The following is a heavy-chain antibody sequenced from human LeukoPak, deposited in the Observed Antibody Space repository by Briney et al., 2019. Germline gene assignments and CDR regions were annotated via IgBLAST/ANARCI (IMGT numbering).Heavy chain of an antibody. V-gene: IGHV1-8*01. Sequence: ASVKVSCKASGFTFTSYDINWVRQASGQGLEWMGWMNPNNGNTGYAQKFQGRVTMTRDTSISTAYMELRGLRSEDTAVYYCASTLHYDSSGYYLGYYFDYWGQGTLVTVSS. CDR2: MNPNNGNT. J-gene: IGHJ4*02. D-gene: IGHD3-22*01. CDR1: GFTFTSYD. CDR3: ASTLHYDSSGYYLGYYFDY.